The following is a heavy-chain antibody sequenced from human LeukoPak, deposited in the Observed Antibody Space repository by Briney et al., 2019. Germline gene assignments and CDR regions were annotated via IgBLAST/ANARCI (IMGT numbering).Heavy chain of an antibody. J-gene: IGHJ5*02. CDR3: AKFPSYLAEVDP. V-gene: IGHV3-30-3*01. D-gene: IGHD3-16*01. CDR2: ISYDGSNK. Sequence: GGSLRLSCAASGFTFSSYAMHWVRQAPGKGLEWVAVISYDGSNKYYADSVKGRFTISRDNSKNTLYLQMNSLRAEDTAVYYCAKFPSYLAEVDPWGQGTLVTVSS. CDR1: GFTFSSYA.